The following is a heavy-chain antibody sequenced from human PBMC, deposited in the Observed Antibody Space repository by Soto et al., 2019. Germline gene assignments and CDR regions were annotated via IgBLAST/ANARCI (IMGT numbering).Heavy chain of an antibody. J-gene: IGHJ6*02. V-gene: IGHV3-30*18. CDR3: AKDRYGDYDYYYYGMDV. CDR1: AFTFSAYG. CDR2: ISADGSYR. Sequence: GGSPRLSCAASAFTFSAYGMHRVRQAPGKGLDWVAFISADGSYRYYADSVKGRFTISRDNSKNTLYLQMNSLRAEDTAVYYCAKDRYGDYDYYYYGMDVWGQGTTVTVSS. D-gene: IGHD4-17*01.